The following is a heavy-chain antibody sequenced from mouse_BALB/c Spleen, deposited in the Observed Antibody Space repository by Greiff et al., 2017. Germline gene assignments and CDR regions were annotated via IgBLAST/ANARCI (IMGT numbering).Heavy chain of an antibody. J-gene: IGHJ2*01. Sequence: EVQGVESGGGLVKPGGSLKLSCAASGFAFSSYDMSWVRQTPEKRLEWVAYISSGGGSTYYPDTVKGRFTISRDNAKNTLYLQMSSLKSEDTAMYYCARHGAGTIDYWGQGTTLTVSS. D-gene: IGHD4-1*01. V-gene: IGHV5-12-1*01. CDR2: ISSGGGST. CDR1: GFAFSSYD. CDR3: ARHGAGTIDY.